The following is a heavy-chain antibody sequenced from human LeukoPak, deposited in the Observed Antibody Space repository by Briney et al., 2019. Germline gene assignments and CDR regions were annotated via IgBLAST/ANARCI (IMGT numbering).Heavy chain of an antibody. V-gene: IGHV3-9*01. CDR2: ISWNSGSI. CDR3: AKDMDRGYSYGYGFDY. J-gene: IGHJ4*02. CDR1: GFTFDDYA. Sequence: GGSLRLSCAASGFTFDDYAMHWVRQAPGKGLEWVSGISWNSGSIGYADSVKGRFTISRDNAKNSLYLQMNSLRAEDTALYYCAKDMDRGYSYGYGFDYWGQGTLLTVSS. D-gene: IGHD5-18*01.